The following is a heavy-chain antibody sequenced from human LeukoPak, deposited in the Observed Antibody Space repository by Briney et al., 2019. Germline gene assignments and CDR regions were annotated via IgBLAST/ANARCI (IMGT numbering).Heavy chain of an antibody. CDR3: ANRGNSISLR. Sequence: GGSLRLSCAASGFTFSSYGMSWVRQAPGKGLEWVSSISGSGTSTYYADSVKGRFTISRDNSKNTLYLQMNSLRAEDTAVYCCANRGNSISLRWGQRTLVTVSS. J-gene: IGHJ4*02. D-gene: IGHD4-17*01. CDR1: GFTFSSYG. CDR2: ISGSGTST. V-gene: IGHV3-23*01.